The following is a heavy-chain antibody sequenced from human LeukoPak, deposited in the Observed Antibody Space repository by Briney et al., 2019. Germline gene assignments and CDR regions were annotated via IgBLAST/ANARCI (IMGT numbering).Heavy chain of an antibody. V-gene: IGHV3-48*02. CDR3: ARVVGRERRGTHYFDY. CDR1: GFTFSSYS. Sequence: GGSLRLSCAASGFTFSSYSMNWVRQAPGKGLEWVSYISSSSSTIYYADSVKGRFTISRDNAKNSLYLQMNSLRDEDTAVYYCARVVGRERRGTHYFDYWGQGTLVTVSS. D-gene: IGHD2-15*01. CDR2: ISSSSSTI. J-gene: IGHJ4*02.